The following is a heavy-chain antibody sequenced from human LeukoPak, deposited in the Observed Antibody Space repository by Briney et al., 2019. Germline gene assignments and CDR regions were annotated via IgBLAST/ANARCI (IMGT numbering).Heavy chain of an antibody. Sequence: GGSLRLSCAASGFTFSSYSMNWVRQAPGKGLEWVSSISSSSSYIYYADSVKGRFTISRDNAKNSLYLQMNGLRAEDTAVYYCARVRTDILTGEDAFDIWGQGTMVTVSS. J-gene: IGHJ3*02. V-gene: IGHV3-21*01. CDR1: GFTFSSYS. CDR3: ARVRTDILTGEDAFDI. CDR2: ISSSSSYI. D-gene: IGHD3-9*01.